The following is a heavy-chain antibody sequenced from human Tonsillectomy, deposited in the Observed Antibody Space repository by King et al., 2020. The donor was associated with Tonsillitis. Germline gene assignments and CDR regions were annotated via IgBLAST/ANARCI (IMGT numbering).Heavy chain of an antibody. V-gene: IGHV1-2*02. Sequence: QLVQSGAEVKKPGASVKVSCKASGYFFTDYFMHWVRQAPGQGLEWMGWINPNSGGTPYAQKFQGRVTMTRDTSIRTAYMELSSLKSDDTAVYYCAKALDNIVVVSAATLYYWGQGTLVTVSS. CDR3: AKALDNIVVVSAATLYY. CDR2: INPNSGGT. D-gene: IGHD2-2*01. J-gene: IGHJ4*02. CDR1: GYFFTDYF.